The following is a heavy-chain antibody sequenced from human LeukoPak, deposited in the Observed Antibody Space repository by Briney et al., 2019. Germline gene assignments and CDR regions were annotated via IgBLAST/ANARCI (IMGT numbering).Heavy chain of an antibody. V-gene: IGHV4-61*01. CDR1: GYSISSGYY. CDR3: ARLTDYYDSSGYYSGVFDY. D-gene: IGHD3-22*01. CDR2: IYYSGST. J-gene: IGHJ4*02. Sequence: SETLSLTCTVSGYSISSGYYWSWIRQPPGKGLEWIGYIYYSGSTNYNPSLKSRVTISVDTSKNQFSLKLSSVTAADTAVYYCARLTDYYDSSGYYSGVFDYWGQGTLVTVSS.